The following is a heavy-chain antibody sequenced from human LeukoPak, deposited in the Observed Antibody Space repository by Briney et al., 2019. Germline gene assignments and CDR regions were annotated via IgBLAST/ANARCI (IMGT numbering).Heavy chain of an antibody. Sequence: GSLRLSCAASGFTFSSYAMHWVRQAPGKGLEWVAVILYDGSNKYYADSVKDRFTISRDNSKNTLYLQMNSLRAEDTAVYYCARDMGYGSGSYFDYWGQGTLVTVSS. J-gene: IGHJ4*02. CDR2: ILYDGSNK. V-gene: IGHV3-30*04. D-gene: IGHD3-10*01. CDR3: ARDMGYGSGSYFDY. CDR1: GFTFSSYA.